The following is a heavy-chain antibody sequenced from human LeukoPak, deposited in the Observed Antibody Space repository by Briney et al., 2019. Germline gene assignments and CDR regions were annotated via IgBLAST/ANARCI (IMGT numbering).Heavy chain of an antibody. Sequence: SETLSLTCTVSGGSISSYYWSWIRQPAGKGLEWIGRIYTSGSTNYNPSLKSRVTMSVDTSKNQFSLKLSSVTAADTAVYYCARDSKRSLTYNWFDPWGQGTLVTVSS. J-gene: IGHJ5*02. CDR1: GGSISSYY. D-gene: IGHD3-9*01. CDR2: IYTSGST. V-gene: IGHV4-4*07. CDR3: ARDSKRSLTYNWFDP.